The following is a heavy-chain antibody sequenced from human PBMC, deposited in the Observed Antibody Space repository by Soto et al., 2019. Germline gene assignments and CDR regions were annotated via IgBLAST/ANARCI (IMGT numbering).Heavy chain of an antibody. CDR1: GYTLTELS. J-gene: IGHJ4*02. D-gene: IGHD3-22*01. V-gene: IGHV1-24*01. CDR2: FDPEDGET. Sequence: ASVKVSCKVSGYTLTELSMHWVRQAPGKGLEWMGGFDPEDGETIYAQKFQGRVTMTEDTSTDTAYMELSSLRSEDTAVYYCARAGMYYYDSSGYYIYWGQGTLVTVSS. CDR3: ARAGMYYYDSSGYYIY.